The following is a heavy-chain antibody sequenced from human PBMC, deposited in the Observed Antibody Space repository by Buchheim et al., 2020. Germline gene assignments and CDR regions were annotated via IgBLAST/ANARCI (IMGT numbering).Heavy chain of an antibody. CDR3: TRAILRGVSAPDH. V-gene: IGHV3-15*01. Sequence: EVQLVQSGGDLIKPGGSLRLSCAASGFTFSDVWMTWVRLAPGKGLEWVGRIKTMTEGGAPEYAAAVKGRFTISRDDSENTVYLQMNSLKTEDTAVYYCTRAILRGVSAPDHWGQGTL. J-gene: IGHJ4*02. CDR2: IKTMTEGGAP. D-gene: IGHD2-8*01. CDR1: GFTFSDVW.